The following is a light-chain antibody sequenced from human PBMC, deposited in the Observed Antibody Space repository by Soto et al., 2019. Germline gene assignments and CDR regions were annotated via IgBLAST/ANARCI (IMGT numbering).Light chain of an antibody. CDR1: RSNIGAGYD. Sequence: QSVLMQPPSVSGAPGQRVTISCTGTRSNIGAGYDVHWYQQIPGTAPKLLIYRNHDRPSGVPDRFSGSKSGTSASLTITGLQAEDEADYYCQSYDTSVSGARVFGGGTKLTVL. V-gene: IGLV1-40*01. CDR3: QSYDTSVSGARV. CDR2: RNH. J-gene: IGLJ3*02.